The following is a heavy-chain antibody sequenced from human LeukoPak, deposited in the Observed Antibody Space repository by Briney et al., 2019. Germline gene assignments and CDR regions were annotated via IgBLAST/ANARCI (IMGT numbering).Heavy chain of an antibody. CDR3: AKSNGYGLVDI. V-gene: IGHV4-34*12. D-gene: IGHD3-10*01. Sequence: TSETLSLTCAVYGGSFSGYYWSWIRQPPGKGLEWIGNIFYSGSTYYSPSLKSRVTISLDTSRNQFSLKLNSVTAADTAVYYCAKSNGYGLVDIWGQGTMVTVSS. CDR2: IFYSGST. J-gene: IGHJ3*02. CDR1: GGSFSGYY.